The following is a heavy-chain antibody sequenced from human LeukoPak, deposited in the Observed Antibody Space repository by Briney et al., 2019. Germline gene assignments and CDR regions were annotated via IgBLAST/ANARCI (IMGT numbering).Heavy chain of an antibody. J-gene: IGHJ6*02. CDR2: ISSSSSYI. CDR1: GFTFSSYS. CDR3: ARGPRPMTTVTTAYGMDV. D-gene: IGHD4-17*01. V-gene: IGHV3-21*04. Sequence: PGGSLRLSCAASGFTFSSYSMNWVRQAPGKGLEWVSSISSSSSYIYYADSVKGRFTISRDNAKNSLYLQMNSLRAEDTAVYYCARGPRPMTTVTTAYGMDVWGQGTTVTVSS.